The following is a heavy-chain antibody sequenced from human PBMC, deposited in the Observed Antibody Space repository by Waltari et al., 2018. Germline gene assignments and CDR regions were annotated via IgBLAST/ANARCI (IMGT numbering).Heavy chain of an antibody. CDR2: SIVLAVIA. D-gene: IGHD3-10*01. CDR3: ARDCPIQFGAGFIDY. V-gene: IGHV1-69*08. CDR1: GGTFSSDT. Sequence: QVQLVQSGAEVKKPGSSVKVSCKASGGTFSSDTISWVRQAAGQGHEWMGRSIVLAVIATSDTNYPGRVKIPADNSTRTAYMELSSLRYKDRAVYSCARDCPIQFGAGFIDYWGQGTLVTVSS. J-gene: IGHJ4*02.